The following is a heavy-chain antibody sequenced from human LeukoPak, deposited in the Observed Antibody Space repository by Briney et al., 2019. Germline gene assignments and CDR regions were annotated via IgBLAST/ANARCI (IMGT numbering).Heavy chain of an antibody. CDR2: ISAYNGNT. V-gene: IGHV1-18*01. Sequence: ASVKVSCKASGYTFTSYGISWVRQAPGQGLEWMGWISAYNGNTNYAQKLQGRVTMTTDTSTSTAYMELRSLRSDDTAVYYCARRGVLRYLGWLGDYYYYGMDVWGQGTTVTVSS. J-gene: IGHJ6*02. CDR3: ARRGVLRYLGWLGDYYYYGMDV. D-gene: IGHD3-9*01. CDR1: GYTFTSYG.